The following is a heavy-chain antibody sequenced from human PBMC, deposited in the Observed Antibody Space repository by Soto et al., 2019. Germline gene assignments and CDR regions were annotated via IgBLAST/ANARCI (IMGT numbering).Heavy chain of an antibody. CDR2: IYYSGST. D-gene: IGHD3-10*01. CDR1: GGSISSSSYY. V-gene: IGHV4-39*01. Sequence: QLQLQESGPGLVKPSETLSLTCTVSGGSISSSSYYWGWIRQPPGKGLEWIGSIYYSGSTYYNPSLKSRVTISGDTSKNQFSLKLSSVTAADTAVYYCASLSGYWYFDLWGRGTLVTVSS. J-gene: IGHJ2*01. CDR3: ASLSGYWYFDL.